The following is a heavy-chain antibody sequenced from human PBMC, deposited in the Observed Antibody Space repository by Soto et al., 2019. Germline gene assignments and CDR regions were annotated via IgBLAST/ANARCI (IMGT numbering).Heavy chain of an antibody. CDR1: GYTFTSYA. D-gene: IGHD3-10*01. CDR2: INAGNGNT. Sequence: QVQLVQSGAEVKKPGASVKVSCKASGYTFTSYAMHWVRQAPGQRLEWMGWINAGNGNTKYSQKFQGRVTITRDTSASTAYMELSSLRSEDTAVYFCASSQLNSYYYYGMDVWGQGTTVTVSS. CDR3: ASSQLNSYYYYGMDV. J-gene: IGHJ6*02. V-gene: IGHV1-3*01.